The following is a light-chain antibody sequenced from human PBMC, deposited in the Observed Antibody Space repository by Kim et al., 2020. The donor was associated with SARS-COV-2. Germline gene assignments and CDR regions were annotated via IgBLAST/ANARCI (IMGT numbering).Light chain of an antibody. J-gene: IGKJ5*01. CDR2: KTS. Sequence: DIQMTQSPSTMSASVGDRVTITCRASQSFSSWLAWYQQKPGKVPKLLIYKTSILESGVPSRFSGSGSGTEFTLTISSLQPDDFATYVCQQYNNFPTTFGQGTRLDIK. CDR3: QQYNNFPTT. CDR1: QSFSSW. V-gene: IGKV1-5*03.